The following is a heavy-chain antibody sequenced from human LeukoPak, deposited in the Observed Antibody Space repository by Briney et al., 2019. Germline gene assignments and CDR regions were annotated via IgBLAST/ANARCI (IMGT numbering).Heavy chain of an antibody. CDR3: AKDIGGGLLEY. CDR1: GFSFGANS. CDR2: INGDGNT. J-gene: IGHJ4*02. D-gene: IGHD2-15*01. V-gene: IGHV3-43*02. Sequence: PGESLRLSCAASGFSFGANSMHWARQVPGRGLEWVSLINGDGNTYYAASVNGRFTVSRDNSKNSLYLQMSSLRPEDTALYYCAKDIGGGLLEYWGQGTLVTVSS.